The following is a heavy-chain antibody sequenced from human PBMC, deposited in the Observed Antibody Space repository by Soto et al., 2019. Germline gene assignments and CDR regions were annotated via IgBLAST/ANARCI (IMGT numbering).Heavy chain of an antibody. J-gene: IGHJ1*01. Sequence: QVQLVQSGAEVKKPGASVKVSCKASGYIFTAYSMHWVRQAPGQGLEWMGVVNPSGGSTNYAQKFQGRITMIRDTTTSTVYMDLSSLKSEDTAVYYCAREENCSDGICYSEYFQRWGQGTLVTVSS. CDR2: VNPSGGST. CDR3: AREENCSDGICYSEYFQR. V-gene: IGHV1-46*01. CDR1: GYIFTAYS. D-gene: IGHD2-15*01.